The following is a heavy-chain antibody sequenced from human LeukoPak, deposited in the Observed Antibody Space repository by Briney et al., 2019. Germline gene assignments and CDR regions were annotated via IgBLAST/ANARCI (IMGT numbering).Heavy chain of an antibody. J-gene: IGHJ6*02. CDR3: ARTVSGSYYSYYYCGMDV. V-gene: IGHV3-48*04. CDR1: GFTFSSYS. D-gene: IGHD1-26*01. CDR2: ISSSSSTI. Sequence: PGGSLRLSCAASGFTFSSYSMNWVRQAPGKGLEWVSYISSSSSTIYYADSVKGRFTISRDNAKNLLYLQMNSLRAEDTAVYYCARTVSGSYYSYYYCGMDVWGQGTTVTVSS.